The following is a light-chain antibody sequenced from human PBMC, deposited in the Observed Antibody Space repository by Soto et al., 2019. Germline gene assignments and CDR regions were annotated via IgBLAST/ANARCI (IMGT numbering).Light chain of an antibody. CDR2: EGS. CDR1: SSDVGSYSL. CDR3: CSYAGSRV. J-gene: IGLJ3*02. Sequence: QSALTQPASVSGSTGQSITISCTGTSSDVGSYSLVSWYQQHPGKAPKLMIYEGSKRPSGDSNRFSGSKSGNTASLTISGLQAEDEADYYCCSYAGSRVFGGGTKLTVL. V-gene: IGLV2-23*01.